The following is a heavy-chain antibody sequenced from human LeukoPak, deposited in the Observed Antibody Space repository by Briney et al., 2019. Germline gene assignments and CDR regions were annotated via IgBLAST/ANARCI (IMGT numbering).Heavy chain of an antibody. CDR3: ARGSRGIAARRFDAFDI. Sequence: ASVKVSCKASGYTFTSYDINWVRQATGQGLEWMGWMNPNSGNTGYAQKFQGRATMTRNTSISTAYMELSSLRSEDTAVYYCARGSRGIAARRFDAFDIWGQGTMVTVSS. CDR2: MNPNSGNT. CDR1: GYTFTSYD. V-gene: IGHV1-8*01. J-gene: IGHJ3*02. D-gene: IGHD6-6*01.